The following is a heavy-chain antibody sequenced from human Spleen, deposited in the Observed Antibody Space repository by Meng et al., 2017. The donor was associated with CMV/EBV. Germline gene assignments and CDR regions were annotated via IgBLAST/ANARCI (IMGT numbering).Heavy chain of an antibody. CDR2: IKQDGSEK. CDR1: GFTFGIYW. J-gene: IGHJ4*02. V-gene: IGHV3-7*01. D-gene: IGHD2-2*01. CDR3: ATFLSSTSCYFY. Sequence: GESLKISYAVSGFTFGIYWMSWVRQAPGKGLEWVANIKQDGSEKHYVDSVKGRFTISRDNAKSSLYLQMSSLRAEDTAVYYCATFLSSTSCYFYWGQGTLVTVSS.